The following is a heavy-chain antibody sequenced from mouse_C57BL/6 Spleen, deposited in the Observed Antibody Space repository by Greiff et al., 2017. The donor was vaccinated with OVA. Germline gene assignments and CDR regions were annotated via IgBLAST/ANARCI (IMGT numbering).Heavy chain of an antibody. Sequence: QVQLQQPGAELVKPGASVKLSCKASGYTFTSYWMHWVKQRPGRGLEWIGRIDPNSGGTKYNEKFKSKATLTVDKPSSTAYMQLSSLTSEDSAVYYVARDPVYDGYYDYYAMDYWGQGTSVTVSS. V-gene: IGHV1-72*01. CDR2: IDPNSGGT. CDR1: GYTFTSYW. D-gene: IGHD2-3*01. J-gene: IGHJ4*01. CDR3: ARDPVYDGYYDYYAMDY.